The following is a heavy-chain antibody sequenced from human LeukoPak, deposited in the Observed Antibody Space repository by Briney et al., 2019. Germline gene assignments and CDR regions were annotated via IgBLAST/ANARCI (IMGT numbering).Heavy chain of an antibody. CDR1: GFTFSSYA. CDR2: ISGSGGST. V-gene: IGHV3-23*01. J-gene: IGHJ5*02. D-gene: IGHD3-10*01. Sequence: GGSLRLSCAASGFTFSSYAMSWVRQAPGKGLEWVSAISGSGGSTYYADSVKGRFTISRDNSKNTLYLQMNSLRAEDTAVYYCAKDSTTYYYGSGRSNWFDPWGQGTLVTVSS. CDR3: AKDSTTYYYGSGRSNWFDP.